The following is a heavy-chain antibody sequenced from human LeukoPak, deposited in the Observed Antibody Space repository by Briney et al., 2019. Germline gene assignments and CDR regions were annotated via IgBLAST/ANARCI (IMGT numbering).Heavy chain of an antibody. J-gene: IGHJ3*02. Sequence: GGSLRLSCAASGFTFSSYSMNCVRQAPGKGLEWVSSIVSSPSTYIYYADSVKGRFTISRDNAKNSLYLQMNSLRAEDTAVYYCARDFERNGDFHAFDIWGQGTMVTVSS. CDR2: IVSSPSTYI. D-gene: IGHD4-17*01. CDR3: ARDFERNGDFHAFDI. CDR1: GFTFSSYS. V-gene: IGHV3-21*01.